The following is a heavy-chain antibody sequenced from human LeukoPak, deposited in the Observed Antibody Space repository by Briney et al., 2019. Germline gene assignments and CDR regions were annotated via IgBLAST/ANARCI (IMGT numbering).Heavy chain of an antibody. Sequence: GGSLRLSCAASGFTFINYAMSRVRQAPGKGLEWVSSISNGGSTYYADSVKGRFTISRDNSKNTLYLQMNSLRAEDTAVYYCAKLQFQLLSFYGMDVWGQGTTVTVSS. CDR1: GFTFINYA. CDR2: ISNGGST. D-gene: IGHD3-10*01. CDR3: AKLQFQLLSFYGMDV. V-gene: IGHV3-23*01. J-gene: IGHJ6*02.